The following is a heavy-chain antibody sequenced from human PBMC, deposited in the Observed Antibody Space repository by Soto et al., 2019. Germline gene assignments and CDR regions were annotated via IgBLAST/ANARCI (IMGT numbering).Heavy chain of an antibody. CDR2: ISSSGSTI. CDR3: AREATWYSSGWNNWFDP. V-gene: IGHV3-48*03. Sequence: EVQLVESGGGLVQPGGSLRLSCAASGFTFSSYEMNWVRQAPGKGLEWVSYISSSGSTIYYADSVRGRFTISRDNANNSLYLQMNSLRAEDTAVYYCAREATWYSSGWNNWFDPWGQGTLVTVSS. J-gene: IGHJ5*02. CDR1: GFTFSSYE. D-gene: IGHD6-19*01.